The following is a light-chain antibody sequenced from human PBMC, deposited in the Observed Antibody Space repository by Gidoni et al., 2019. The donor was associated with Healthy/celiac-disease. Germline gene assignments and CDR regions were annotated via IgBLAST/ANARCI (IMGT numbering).Light chain of an antibody. V-gene: IGKV3-11*01. Sequence: EIVSTQPPATLSLSPGERATLSCRASQSVSSYLAWYQQKPGQAPRLLIYDASNRATGIPARFSGSGSGTDFTLTISSLEPEDFAVYYCQQRSNWPYTFGQGTKLEIK. CDR3: QQRSNWPYT. CDR1: QSVSSY. CDR2: DAS. J-gene: IGKJ2*01.